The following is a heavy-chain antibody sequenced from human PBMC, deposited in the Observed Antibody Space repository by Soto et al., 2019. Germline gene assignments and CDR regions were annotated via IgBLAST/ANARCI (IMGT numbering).Heavy chain of an antibody. D-gene: IGHD1-26*01. J-gene: IGHJ5*02. CDR3: ARHGRYSFYP. V-gene: IGHV4-34*01. CDR1: GGSFSGYY. Sequence: PSETLSLTCTFYGGSFSGYYWSWIRQAPGKGLEWMGGIGPYGGTIYKPSLESRVTISAYSSNNHFSLKLNAVTAADTAVYYCARHGRYSFYPWGHGATVTVSS. CDR2: IGPYGGT.